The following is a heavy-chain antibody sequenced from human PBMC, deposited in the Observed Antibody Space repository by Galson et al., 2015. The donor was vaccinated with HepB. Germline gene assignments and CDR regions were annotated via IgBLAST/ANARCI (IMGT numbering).Heavy chain of an antibody. CDR3: AKDRDSSGYSSGYFDY. CDR2: ISYDGSNK. J-gene: IGHJ4*02. D-gene: IGHD3-22*01. Sequence: SLRLSCAASGFTFSSYGMHWVRQAPGKGLEWVAVISYDGSNKYYADSVKGRFTISRDNSKNTLYLQMNSLRAEDTAVYYCAKDRDSSGYSSGYFDYWGQGTLVTVSS. V-gene: IGHV3-30*18. CDR1: GFTFSSYG.